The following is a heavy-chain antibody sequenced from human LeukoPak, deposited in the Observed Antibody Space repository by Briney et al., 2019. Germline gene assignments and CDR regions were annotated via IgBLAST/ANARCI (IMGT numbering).Heavy chain of an antibody. CDR1: GYTFTGYY. CDR3: ARGYSSGWYYYYMDV. J-gene: IGHJ6*03. Sequence: ASVKVSCKASGYTFTGYYMHWVRQAPGQGLEWMGWINPNSGGTNYAQKFQGRVTMTRDTSISTAYMELSRLRSDDTAVYYCARGYSSGWYYYYMDVWGKGTTVTVSS. V-gene: IGHV1-2*02. D-gene: IGHD6-19*01. CDR2: INPNSGGT.